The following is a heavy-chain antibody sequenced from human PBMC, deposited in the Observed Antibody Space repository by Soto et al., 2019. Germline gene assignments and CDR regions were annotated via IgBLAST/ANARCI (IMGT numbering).Heavy chain of an antibody. CDR2: LIPVFGSP. CDR1: GGTFSKDA. J-gene: IGHJ6*02. D-gene: IGHD2-2*01. CDR3: TRVLGYTFEPGKTRCYALDV. Sequence: QVQLVQSGAEVKKPGSSVTVSCKTSGGTFSKDAINWVRQAPGQGLEWMGLLIPVFGSPIYAQKFQGRIRINADEATSTAFMDLSSLRSEDTAVYYCTRVLGYTFEPGKTRCYALDVWGQGTTVSVSS. V-gene: IGHV1-69*01.